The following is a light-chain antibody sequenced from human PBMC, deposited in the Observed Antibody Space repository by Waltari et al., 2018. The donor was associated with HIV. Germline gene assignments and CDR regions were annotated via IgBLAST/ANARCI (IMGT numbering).Light chain of an antibody. CDR1: QSIGAH. Sequence: DTHMTQSPSSLSASVGDRVTITCRASQSIGAHLAWYQVKPGKAPRLLVYATSFLQSGVSSRFSSGGSGTEFTLTISSLQAEDVAIYYCQQYYGAPYTFGQGTKVEIK. CDR3: QQYYGAPYT. J-gene: IGKJ2*01. CDR2: ATS. V-gene: IGKV1-12*01.